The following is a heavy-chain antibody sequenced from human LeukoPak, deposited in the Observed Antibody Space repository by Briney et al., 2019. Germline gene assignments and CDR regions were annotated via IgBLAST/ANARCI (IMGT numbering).Heavy chain of an antibody. V-gene: IGHV4-59*08. CDR3: ARLRRILPYYFDY. CDR1: GGSISSYY. Sequence: SETLSLTCTVSGGSISSYYWSWIRQPPGKGLEWIGYIYYSGSTNYNPSLKSRVTISVDTSKNQFFLKLSSVTAADTAVYYCARLRRILPYYFDYWGQGTLVTVSS. D-gene: IGHD4-17*01. CDR2: IYYSGST. J-gene: IGHJ4*02.